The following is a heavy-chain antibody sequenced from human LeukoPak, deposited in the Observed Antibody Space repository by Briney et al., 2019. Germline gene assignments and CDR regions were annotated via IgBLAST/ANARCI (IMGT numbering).Heavy chain of an antibody. D-gene: IGHD2-15*01. CDR3: AQKGGTDH. CDR2: ISSSSSAM. V-gene: IGHV3-48*02. Sequence: GGSLRLSCAASGFTFSRFGMNWVRQAPGKGLEWISYISSSSSAMYYADSVKGRFTISRDNAKNLLYLQMSSLRDEDTAVYYCAQKGGTDHWGQGTLVTVSS. CDR1: GFTFSRFG. J-gene: IGHJ4*02.